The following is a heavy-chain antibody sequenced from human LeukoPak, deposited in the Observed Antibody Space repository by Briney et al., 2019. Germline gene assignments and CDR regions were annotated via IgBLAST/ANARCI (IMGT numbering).Heavy chain of an antibody. CDR1: GFIFSDSA. CDR2: IRSKANNYAT. CDR3: TRPCAGDCTDNY. D-gene: IGHD2-21*02. Sequence: GGSLRLSCAASGFIFSDSAMHWVRQASGKGLEWVGRIRSKANNYATTYAASVKGRFTISRDDSRNTAYLQMNSLKIEDTVVYYCTRPCAGDCTDNYWGQGTLVTVSS. J-gene: IGHJ4*02. V-gene: IGHV3-73*01.